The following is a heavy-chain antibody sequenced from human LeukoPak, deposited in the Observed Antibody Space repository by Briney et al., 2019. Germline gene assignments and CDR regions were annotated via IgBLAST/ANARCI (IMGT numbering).Heavy chain of an antibody. CDR2: INHSGST. CDR1: GGSFSGYY. V-gene: IGHV4-34*01. CDR3: ARGYSYGYRP. Sequence: PSETLSLTCAVYGGSFSGYYWSWIRQPPGKGLEWIGEINHSGSTNYNPSLKSRVTISVDTSKNQFSLKLSSATAADTAVYYCARGYSYGYRPWGQGTLVTVSS. J-gene: IGHJ5*02. D-gene: IGHD5-18*01.